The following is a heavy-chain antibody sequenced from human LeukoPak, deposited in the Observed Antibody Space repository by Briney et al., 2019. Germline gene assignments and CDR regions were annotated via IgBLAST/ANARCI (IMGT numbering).Heavy chain of an antibody. CDR2: VRGSGTDT. CDR1: GVTFSTYA. CDR3: AKSSRTNSAYDSPFDY. Sequence: TGGSLRLSCAATGVTFSTYATRWVRQAPGKGLGWVSAVRGSGTDTCYADSVKGRFTSSIDNSKNTLYLQLNILRAEDTAIYYCAKSSRTNSAYDSPFDYWGQGTLVTVSS. D-gene: IGHD5-12*01. J-gene: IGHJ4*02. V-gene: IGHV3-23*01.